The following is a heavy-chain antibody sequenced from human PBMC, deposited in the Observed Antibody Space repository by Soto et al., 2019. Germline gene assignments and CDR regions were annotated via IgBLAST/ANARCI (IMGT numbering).Heavy chain of an antibody. D-gene: IGHD3-3*01. J-gene: IGHJ4*02. Sequence: GGSLRLSCAASGFTFSNAWMSWARQAPGKGLEWVGRIKSKTDGGTTDYAAPVKGRFTISRDDSKNTLYLQMNSLKTEDTAVYYCTTDDYVLRFYHGYFDYWGQGTLVTVSS. V-gene: IGHV3-15*01. CDR2: IKSKTDGGTT. CDR3: TTDDYVLRFYHGYFDY. CDR1: GFTFSNAW.